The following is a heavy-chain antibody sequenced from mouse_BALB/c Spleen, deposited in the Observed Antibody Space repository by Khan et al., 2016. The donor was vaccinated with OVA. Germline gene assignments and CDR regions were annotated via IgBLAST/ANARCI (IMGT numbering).Heavy chain of an antibody. CDR3: ARTDGNSFYWYFDV. V-gene: IGHV2-2*02. CDR1: GFSLTSYG. Sequence: QVQLQQSGPGLVQPSQSLSITCTVSGFSLTSYGVHWVRQSPGKGLEWLGVIWNGGSTDYNAAFISRLSISKDNSKSQVFFKMNSLQANDTAIYDSARTDGNSFYWYFDVWGAGTTVTVSS. CDR2: IWNGGST. J-gene: IGHJ1*01. D-gene: IGHD2-1*01.